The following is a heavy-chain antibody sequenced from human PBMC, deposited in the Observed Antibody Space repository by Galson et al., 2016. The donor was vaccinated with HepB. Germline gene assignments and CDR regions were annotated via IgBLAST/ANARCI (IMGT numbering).Heavy chain of an antibody. J-gene: IGHJ6*02. D-gene: IGHD2-2*02. CDR1: GFTFSTYN. CDR3: ARDFGYCSSTSCYKGGLFYYYGMDV. V-gene: IGHV3-21*04. Sequence: SLRLSCAASGFTFSTYNMNWVRQAPGKGLEWVSSISNSNSIIYYTDSVKGRFTISGDNARNSLYLQMNSLRAEDTAVYYCARDFGYCSSTSCYKGGLFYYYGMDVWGQGTTVTVSS. CDR2: ISNSNSII.